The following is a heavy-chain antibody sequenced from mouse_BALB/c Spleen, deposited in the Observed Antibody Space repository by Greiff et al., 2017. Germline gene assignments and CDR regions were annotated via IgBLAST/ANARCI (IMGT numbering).Heavy chain of an antibody. D-gene: IGHD1-1*01. CDR3: ARGGYYGSRRYFDV. CDR1: GYTFSSYW. V-gene: IGHV1-9*01. Sequence: VMLVESGAELMKPGASVKISCKATGYTFSSYWIEWVKQRPGHGLEWIGEILPGSGSTNYNEKFKGKATFTADTSSNTAYMQLSSLTSEDSAVYYCARGGYYGSRRYFDVWGAGTTVTVSS. CDR2: ILPGSGST. J-gene: IGHJ1*01.